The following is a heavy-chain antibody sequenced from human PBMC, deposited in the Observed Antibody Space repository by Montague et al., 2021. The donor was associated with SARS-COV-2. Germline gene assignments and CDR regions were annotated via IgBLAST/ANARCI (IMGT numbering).Heavy chain of an antibody. CDR3: ARTSKLRESSSGNYYYHAMDV. V-gene: IGHV4-39*02. CDR1: GGSISSSTYY. J-gene: IGHJ6*02. CDR2: LYNGGTT. Sequence: SETLSLTYNVSGGSISSSTYYWGWIRQPPGKGLGWIGNLYNGGTTYYSPSLKSRVTISVDTSENHFSLNMASVTAADTAVYYCARTSKLRESSSGNYYYHAMDVWGQGTTVTVSS. D-gene: IGHD3-16*01.